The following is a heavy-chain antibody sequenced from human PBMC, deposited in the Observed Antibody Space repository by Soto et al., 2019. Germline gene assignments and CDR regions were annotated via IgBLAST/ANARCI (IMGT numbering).Heavy chain of an antibody. CDR1: GGSISSGDYY. D-gene: IGHD5-12*01. J-gene: IGHJ6*02. Sequence: PSETLSLTCTVSGGSISSGDYYWSWIRQPPGKGLEWIGYIYYSGSTYYNPSLKSRVTISVDTSKNQFSLKLSSVTAADTAVYYCAXRGYSGYDYYYYYGMDVWGQGTTVTVSS. V-gene: IGHV4-30-4*01. CDR3: AXRGYSGYDYYYYYGMDV. CDR2: IYYSGST.